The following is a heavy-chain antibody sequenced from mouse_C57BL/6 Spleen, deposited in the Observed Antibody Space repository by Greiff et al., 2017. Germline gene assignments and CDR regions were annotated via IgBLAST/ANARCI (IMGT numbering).Heavy chain of an antibody. V-gene: IGHV1-82*01. Sequence: QVQLQQSGPELVKPGASVKISCKASGYAFSSSWMNWVKQRPGKGLEWIGRIYPGDGDTNYNGKFKGKATLTADKSSSTAYMQLSSLTSEDSAVYFCARIPPITTVVPYAMDYWGQGASVTVSS. CDR2: IYPGDGDT. D-gene: IGHD1-1*01. J-gene: IGHJ4*01. CDR1: GYAFSSSW. CDR3: ARIPPITTVVPYAMDY.